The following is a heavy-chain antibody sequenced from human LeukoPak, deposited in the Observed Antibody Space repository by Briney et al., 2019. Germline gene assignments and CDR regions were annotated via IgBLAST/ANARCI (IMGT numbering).Heavy chain of an antibody. CDR3: ARQPPNTASFDY. CDR2: FHYSGST. V-gene: IGHV4-59*01. CDR1: GGSISSDY. J-gene: IGHJ4*02. Sequence: PSETLSLTCTVSGGSISSDYWSWMRQPPGKGLEWIAFFHYSGSTNYNPSLKSRVTISVDTSKSQFSLKLSSVTAADTAVYFCARQPPNTASFDYWGQGTLVTVSS. D-gene: IGHD2-21*02.